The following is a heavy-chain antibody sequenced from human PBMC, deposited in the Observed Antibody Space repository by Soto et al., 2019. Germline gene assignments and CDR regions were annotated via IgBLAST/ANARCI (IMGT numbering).Heavy chain of an antibody. V-gene: IGHV4-39*01. CDR3: ARHLAAAGHFDY. CDR2: IYYSWST. Sequence: SSETLSLTCTVSGGSISSSSYYWCWIRQPPGKGLEWIGSIYYSWSTYYNPSLKSRVTISVDASKNQVSLKLSSVTAADTAVYYCARHLAAAGHFDYWGQGTLVTVSS. CDR1: GGSISSSSYY. J-gene: IGHJ4*02. D-gene: IGHD6-13*01.